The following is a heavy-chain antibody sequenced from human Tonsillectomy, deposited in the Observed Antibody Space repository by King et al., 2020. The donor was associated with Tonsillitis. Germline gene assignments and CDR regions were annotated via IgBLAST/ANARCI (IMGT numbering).Heavy chain of an antibody. V-gene: IGHV4-59*02. CDR3: ARGPQGIGHLTWYFDL. J-gene: IGHJ2*01. CDR1: GGSVTSSY. Sequence: HVQLQESGPGLVKPSETLSLPCTVSGGSVTSSYWSWIRPSPGKGLEWIGYSYYTGSNTNNPYHNSRHTISVDTSKDQISLKLSSLTAADTAVYFCARGPQGIGHLTWYFDLWGRGTLVTVSS. D-gene: IGHD3-16*01. CDR2: SYYTGSN.